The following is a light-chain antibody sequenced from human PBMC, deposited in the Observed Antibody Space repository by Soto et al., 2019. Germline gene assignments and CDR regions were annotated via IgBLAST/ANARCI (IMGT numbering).Light chain of an antibody. CDR3: LQDFNYPWT. Sequence: AIQMTQSPSSLSASVGDRVTITCRASQDISNDLGWYQQKPGKTPKLLIFAASSLQSGVPSRFSGSGSGTDFTLTISSLQPEDFATYYCLQDFNYPWTFGQGTTVEIE. CDR1: QDISND. J-gene: IGKJ1*01. CDR2: AAS. V-gene: IGKV1-6*01.